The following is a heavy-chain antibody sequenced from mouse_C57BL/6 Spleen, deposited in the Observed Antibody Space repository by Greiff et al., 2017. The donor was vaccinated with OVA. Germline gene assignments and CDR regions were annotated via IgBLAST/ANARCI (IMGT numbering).Heavy chain of an antibody. Sequence: VQLQQPGAELVKPGASVKLSCKASGYTFTSYWMHWVKQRPGQGLEWIGMIHPNSGSTNYNKKFKSKATLTVDKSSSTAYMQLSSLTSEDSAVYYCARSGSSEDYWGQGTTLTVSS. D-gene: IGHD1-1*01. CDR3: ARSGSSEDY. J-gene: IGHJ2*01. CDR1: GYTFTSYW. CDR2: IHPNSGST. V-gene: IGHV1-64*01.